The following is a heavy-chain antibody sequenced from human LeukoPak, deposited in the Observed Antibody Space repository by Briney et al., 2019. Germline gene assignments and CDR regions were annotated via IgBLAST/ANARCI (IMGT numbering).Heavy chain of an antibody. Sequence: GGSLRLSCVASGFTFSGYGMHWVRQAPGKGLEWVAVTWSDGSNKFYADSVKGRFTISRDNSKNTLYLQMNSLRAEDTAVYYCASEIGIAAAGNYMDVWGEGTTVTVSS. J-gene: IGHJ6*03. V-gene: IGHV3-33*01. D-gene: IGHD6-13*01. CDR1: GFTFSGYG. CDR3: ASEIGIAAAGNYMDV. CDR2: TWSDGSNK.